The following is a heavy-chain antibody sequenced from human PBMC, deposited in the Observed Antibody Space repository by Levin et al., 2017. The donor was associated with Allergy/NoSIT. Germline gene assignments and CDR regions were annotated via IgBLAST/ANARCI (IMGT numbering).Heavy chain of an antibody. CDR1: GFTFSSYE. V-gene: IGHV3-48*03. J-gene: IGHJ1*01. CDR3: ARDETGTLGGYQYFQH. D-gene: IGHD3-16*01. Sequence: PGGSLRLSCAASGFTFSSYEMNWVRQAPGKGLEWVSYISSSGSTIYYADSVKGRFTISRDNAKNSLYLQMNSLRAEDTAVYYCARDETGTLGGYQYFQHWGQGTLVTVSS. CDR2: ISSSGSTI.